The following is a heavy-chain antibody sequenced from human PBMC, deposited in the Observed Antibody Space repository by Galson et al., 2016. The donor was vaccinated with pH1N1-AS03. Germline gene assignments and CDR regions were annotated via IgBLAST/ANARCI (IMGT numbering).Heavy chain of an antibody. CDR1: GDSFSGYS. D-gene: IGHD3-10*01. V-gene: IGHV4-34*01. CDR3: ARLLRGPWRFDT. Sequence: ETLSLTCAVYGDSFSGYSWSWIRRPPGKGLQWLGTVNHGGRTNYCPSLKSRLAISVDTSKKQFSLRLTSVTAADTGVYYCARLLRGPWRFDTWAQGTLVTVSS. J-gene: IGHJ5*02. CDR2: VNHGGRT.